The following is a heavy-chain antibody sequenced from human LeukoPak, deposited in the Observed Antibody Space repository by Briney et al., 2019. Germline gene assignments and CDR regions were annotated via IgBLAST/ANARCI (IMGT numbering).Heavy chain of an antibody. J-gene: IGHJ4*02. V-gene: IGHV3-48*03. CDR3: ARAARIAVAGTYPDY. Sequence: GGSLRLSCAASGFTFSSYEMNCVRQAPGKGLEWVSYIGSSGSTIYYADSVMGRFTISRDNAKNSLYLQMNSLGAEDTAVYYCARAARIAVAGTYPDYWGQGTLVTVSS. CDR2: IGSSGSTI. D-gene: IGHD6-19*01. CDR1: GFTFSSYE.